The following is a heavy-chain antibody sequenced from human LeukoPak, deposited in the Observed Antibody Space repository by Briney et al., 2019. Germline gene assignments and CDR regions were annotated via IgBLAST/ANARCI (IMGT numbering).Heavy chain of an antibody. CDR3: ASQTGVIDH. CDR2: ISSSSSYI. J-gene: IGHJ4*02. V-gene: IGHV3-21*01. CDR1: GFTFSSYY. D-gene: IGHD1-1*01. Sequence: GGSLRLSCAASGFTFSSYYMNWVRQAPGKGLEWVSSISSSSSYIYYADSVKGRFTISRDNAKNSLYLQMNSLGAEDTAVYYCASQTGVIDHWGQGTLVTVSS.